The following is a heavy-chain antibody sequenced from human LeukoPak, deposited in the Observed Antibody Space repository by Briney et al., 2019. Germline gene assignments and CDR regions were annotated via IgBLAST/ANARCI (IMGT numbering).Heavy chain of an antibody. J-gene: IGHJ4*02. CDR2: IYPGDSDT. CDR3: ARLATKPGIAAAGYYFDY. CDR1: GYSFTSYW. Sequence: SGESLKISCKGSGYSFTSYWIGWVRQMPGKGLEWMGIIYPGDSDTRYSPSFQGQVTISADKSISTAYLQWSGLKASDTAMYYCARLATKPGIAAAGYYFDYWGQGTLVTVSS. V-gene: IGHV5-51*01. D-gene: IGHD6-13*01.